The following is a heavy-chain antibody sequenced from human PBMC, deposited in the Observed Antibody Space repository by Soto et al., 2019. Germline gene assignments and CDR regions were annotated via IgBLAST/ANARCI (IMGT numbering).Heavy chain of an antibody. CDR1: GFTFSSYG. Sequence: QVQLVESGGGVVQPGRSLRLSCAASGFTFSSYGMHWVRQAPGKGLECVAVISYDGSNKYYADSVKGRFTISRDNSKNTLYLQMNSLRAEDTAVYYCANGEIAAQPYYYYGMDVWGQGTTVTVSS. D-gene: IGHD6-6*01. J-gene: IGHJ6*02. CDR2: ISYDGSNK. CDR3: ANGEIAAQPYYYYGMDV. V-gene: IGHV3-30*18.